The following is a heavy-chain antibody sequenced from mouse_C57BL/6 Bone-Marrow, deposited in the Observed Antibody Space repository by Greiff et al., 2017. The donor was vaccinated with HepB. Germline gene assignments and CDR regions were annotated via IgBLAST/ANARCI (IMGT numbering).Heavy chain of an antibody. CDR3: ARYGNYPHFDY. CDR1: GYTFTSYW. J-gene: IGHJ2*01. V-gene: IGHV1-69*01. D-gene: IGHD1-2*01. Sequence: QVQLQQPGAELVMPGASVKLSCKASGYTFTSYWMHWVKQRPGQGLEWIGEIDPSDSYTNYNQKFKGKSTLTVDKSSITAYMQLISLTSEDSAVYYCARYGNYPHFDYWGQGTTLTVSS. CDR2: IDPSDSYT.